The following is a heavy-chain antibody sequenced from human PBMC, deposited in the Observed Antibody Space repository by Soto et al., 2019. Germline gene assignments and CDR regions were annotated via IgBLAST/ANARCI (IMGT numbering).Heavy chain of an antibody. CDR2: IHYSGST. CDR3: ARLIQAAQVDY. J-gene: IGHJ4*02. D-gene: IGHD5-18*01. V-gene: IGHV4-59*08. CDR1: GGSISSYY. Sequence: ASETLSLTCTVSGGSISSYYWSWIRQPPGKGLEWIGYIHYSGSTNYNPSLKSRVTISVDTSKNQFSLKLSSATAADTAVYYCARLIQAAQVDYWGQGTLVTVSS.